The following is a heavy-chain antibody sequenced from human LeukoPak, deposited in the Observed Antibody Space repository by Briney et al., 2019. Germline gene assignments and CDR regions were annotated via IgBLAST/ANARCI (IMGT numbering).Heavy chain of an antibody. D-gene: IGHD4-23*01. J-gene: IGHJ4*02. Sequence: SETLSLTCAVSGGSITTTNWWSWGRPHPGKGLKWIGEIHLSGATNYNPSLESRVSMSIDKSKNHLSLEVTSVTAADTAIYYCARHAYYGGSPNPDYFDYWGQGTLVSVSS. V-gene: IGHV4-4*02. CDR2: IHLSGAT. CDR1: GGSITTTNW. CDR3: ARHAYYGGSPNPDYFDY.